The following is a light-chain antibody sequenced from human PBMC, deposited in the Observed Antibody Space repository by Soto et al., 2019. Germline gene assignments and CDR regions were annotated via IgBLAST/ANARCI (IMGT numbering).Light chain of an antibody. CDR1: QSVSSI. CDR3: QQGSNWPPGLT. CDR2: DAS. V-gene: IGKV3-11*01. J-gene: IGKJ4*01. Sequence: EIVLTQSPATLSLSPGESATLSCRASQSVSSILAWYQQKPGQAPRLLIHDASIRATGIRARFSGSGSGTDFTLTISSLEPEDFAVYYCQQGSNWPPGLTFGGGTKVEIK.